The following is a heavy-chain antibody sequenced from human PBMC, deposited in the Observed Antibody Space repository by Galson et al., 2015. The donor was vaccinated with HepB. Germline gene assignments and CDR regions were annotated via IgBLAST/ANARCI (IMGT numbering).Heavy chain of an antibody. CDR1: GFTFSSYG. J-gene: IGHJ6*02. Sequence: SLRLSCAASGFTFSSYGMHWVRQAPGKGLEWVAVIWYDGSNKYYADSVKGRFTISRDNSKNTLYLQMNSLRAEDTAVYYCARDHTYGNYYYGMDVWGQGTTVTVSS. CDR3: ARDHTYGNYYYGMDV. CDR2: IWYDGSNK. D-gene: IGHD4-17*01. V-gene: IGHV3-33*01.